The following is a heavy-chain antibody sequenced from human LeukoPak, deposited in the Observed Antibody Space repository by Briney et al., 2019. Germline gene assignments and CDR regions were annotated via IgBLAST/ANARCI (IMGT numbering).Heavy chain of an antibody. Sequence: SETLSLTCTVSGGSISSYYWSWLRQPPGKGLEWIGYIYYSGSTNYNPSLKSRVTISVDPSKNQFSLKLSSVTAADTAVYYCAKGGYCSSTSCPPYYYMDVWGKGTTVTVSS. CDR1: GGSISSYY. V-gene: IGHV4-59*01. J-gene: IGHJ6*03. CDR2: IYYSGST. CDR3: AKGGYCSSTSCPPYYYMDV. D-gene: IGHD2-2*03.